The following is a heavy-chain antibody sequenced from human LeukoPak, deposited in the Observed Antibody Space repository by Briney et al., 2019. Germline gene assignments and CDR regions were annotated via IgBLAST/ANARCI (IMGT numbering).Heavy chain of an antibody. CDR3: ARIELLHAFDI. V-gene: IGHV3-74*01. CDR1: GFTFSSHW. J-gene: IGHJ3*02. Sequence: PGGSLRLSCAASGFTFSSHWMHWVRQAPGKGLVWVSRINSDGSSISYADSVKGRFTISRDNSKNTLYLQMNSLRAEDTAVYYCARIELLHAFDIWGQGTMVTVSS. CDR2: INSDGSSI. D-gene: IGHD1-26*01.